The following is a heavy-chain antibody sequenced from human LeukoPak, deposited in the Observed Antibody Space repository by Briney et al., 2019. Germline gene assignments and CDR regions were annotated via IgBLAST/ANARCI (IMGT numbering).Heavy chain of an antibody. Sequence: PGGSLRLSCAASGFTFSSYWMSWVRQAPGKGLEWVANIKQDGSEKYYVDSVKGRFTISRDNAKNSLYLQMNSLRAEDTAVYYCARPDCSSTSCYPNFDYWGQGTLVTVSS. V-gene: IGHV3-7*01. J-gene: IGHJ4*02. D-gene: IGHD2-2*01. CDR2: IKQDGSEK. CDR3: ARPDCSSTSCYPNFDY. CDR1: GFTFSSYW.